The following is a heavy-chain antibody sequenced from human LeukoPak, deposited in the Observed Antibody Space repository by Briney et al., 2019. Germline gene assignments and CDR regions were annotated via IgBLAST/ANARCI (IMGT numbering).Heavy chain of an antibody. V-gene: IGHV3-7*01. D-gene: IGHD5-18*01. CDR2: IKQDGSEK. J-gene: IGHJ4*02. Sequence: GGSLRLSCAASGFTLSSYWMSWVRQAPGKGLEWVANIKQDGSEKYYVDSVKGRFTISGDNAKNSLYLQMNSLRAEDTAVYYCARKRYSTTDYWGQGTLVTVSS. CDR1: GFTLSSYW. CDR3: ARKRYSTTDY.